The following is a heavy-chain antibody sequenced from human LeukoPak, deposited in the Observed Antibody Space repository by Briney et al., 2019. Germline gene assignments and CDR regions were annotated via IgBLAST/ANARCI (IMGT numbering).Heavy chain of an antibody. D-gene: IGHD2/OR15-2a*01. V-gene: IGHV4-34*01. J-gene: IGHJ6*04. CDR3: ARRLSMDV. CDR2: INHSGST. CDR1: GGSFSGYY. Sequence: SXTLSLTCAVYGGSFSGYYWSWIRQPPGKGLEWIGEINHSGSTNYNPSLKRRVTISVDTCKNHFSLKLSSVTAADTAVYYCARRLSMDVWGKGTTVTVSS.